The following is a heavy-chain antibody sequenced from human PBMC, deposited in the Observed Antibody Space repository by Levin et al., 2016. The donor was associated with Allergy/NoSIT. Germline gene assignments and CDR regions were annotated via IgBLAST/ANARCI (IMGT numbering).Heavy chain of an antibody. CDR2: VSTVGET. V-gene: IGHV3-13*04. J-gene: IGHJ4*02. CDR3: AAFSWSRGY. CDR1: GLTFRNFD. D-gene: IGHD3-3*02. Sequence: GESLKISCEVSGLTFRNFDLHWVRQVTGKSLERVSVVSTVGETYYSDSVKGRFTISREKAKNSWHLQMNSLRPDDTAVYFCAAFSWSRGYWGQGTLVTVSS.